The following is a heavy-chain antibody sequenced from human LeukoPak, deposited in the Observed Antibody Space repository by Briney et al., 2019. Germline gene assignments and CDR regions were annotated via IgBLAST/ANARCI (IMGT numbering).Heavy chain of an antibody. Sequence: ASVKVSCKVSGYTLTELSMHWARQAPGKGLEWMGGFDPEDGETIYAQKFQGRVTMTEDTSTDTAYMELSSLRSEDTAVYYCATRELGYSYGYWFAFDIWGQGTMVTVSS. J-gene: IGHJ3*02. CDR1: GYTLTELS. CDR2: FDPEDGET. V-gene: IGHV1-24*01. CDR3: ATRELGYSYGYWFAFDI. D-gene: IGHD5-18*01.